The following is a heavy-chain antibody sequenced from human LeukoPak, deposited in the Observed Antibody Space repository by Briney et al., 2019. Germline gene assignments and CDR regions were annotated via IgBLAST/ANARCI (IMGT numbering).Heavy chain of an antibody. CDR2: IYYSGST. J-gene: IGHJ4*02. Sequence: KPSETPSLNCTVSGGSISSYYWGWIRQPPRKGLGWVGYIYYSGSTNYNPSLKSRVTISVDTSKNQFSLKLSSATAADTAVYYCARDRSSGWYGKYYFDYWGQGTLVTVSS. CDR1: GGSISSYY. D-gene: IGHD6-19*01. V-gene: IGHV4-59*01. CDR3: ARDRSSGWYGKYYFDY.